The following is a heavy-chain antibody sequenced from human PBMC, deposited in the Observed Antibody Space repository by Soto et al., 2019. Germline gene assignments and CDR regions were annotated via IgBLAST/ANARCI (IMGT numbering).Heavy chain of an antibody. CDR1: GYTFSSYG. D-gene: IGHD4-17*01. J-gene: IGHJ6*02. CDR2: ISGYNGTT. Sequence: QVQLVQSGAEVKKPGASVKVSCKASGYTFSSYGISWVRQAPGQGLECMGWISGYNGTTNYAQNLQCGVTMTTDTSTRTAYMELRSLRSDDTAVYYCAREVTTVTTYYYYYGMDVWGQGTTVTVSS. V-gene: IGHV1-18*01. CDR3: AREVTTVTTYYYYYGMDV.